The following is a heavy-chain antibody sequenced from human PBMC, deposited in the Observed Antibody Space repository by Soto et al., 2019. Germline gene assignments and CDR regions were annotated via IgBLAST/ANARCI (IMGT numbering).Heavy chain of an antibody. J-gene: IGHJ4*02. D-gene: IGHD3-22*01. Sequence: ASVKVSFKASGYTFTSYDINWVRQAPVQGLEWMGIINPSGGSTSYAQRFRGRVTMTRDTSTSTVYMDLSGLRSEDTAVYYCAREDLISMRDYYFTYWGQGSMVTVSS. CDR1: GYTFTSYD. CDR2: INPSGGST. V-gene: IGHV1-46*01. CDR3: AREDLISMRDYYFTY.